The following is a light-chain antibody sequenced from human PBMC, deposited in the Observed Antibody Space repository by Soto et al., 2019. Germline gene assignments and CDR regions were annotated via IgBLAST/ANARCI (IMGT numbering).Light chain of an antibody. CDR3: CSYAGGSTGV. CDR2: EGS. CDR1: SSDVGSYNL. V-gene: IGLV2-23*01. J-gene: IGLJ3*02. Sequence: QSVLTQPASVSGSPGQSITISCTGTSSDVGSYNLVSWYQQHPGRAPKLMIYEGSKRPSGVSNRFSGSRSGNTASLTISGLQAEDEADYYCCSYAGGSTGVFGEGTKVTVL.